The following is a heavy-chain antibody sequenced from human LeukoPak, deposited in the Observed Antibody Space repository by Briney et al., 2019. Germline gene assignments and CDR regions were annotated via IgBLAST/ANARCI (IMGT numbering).Heavy chain of an antibody. J-gene: IGHJ4*02. V-gene: IGHV3-30*18. CDR1: GFTFSSYG. CDR3: AKEVGAAAGPFDY. CDR2: ISYDGSNK. D-gene: IGHD6-13*01. Sequence: PGRSLRLSCAAPGFTFSSYGMHWVRQAPGKGLEWVAVISYDGSNKYYADSVKGRFTISRDNSKNTLYLQMNSLRAEDTAVYYCAKEVGAAAGPFDYWGQGTLVTVSS.